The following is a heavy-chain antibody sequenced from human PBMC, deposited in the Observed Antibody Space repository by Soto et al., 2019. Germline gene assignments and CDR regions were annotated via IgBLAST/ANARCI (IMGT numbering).Heavy chain of an antibody. CDR2: IKSKTDGGTT. CDR1: GFTFSNAW. D-gene: IGHD3-22*01. J-gene: IGHJ4*02. CDR3: TTHYYDSSGYYNDY. Sequence: GESLKISCAASGFTFSNAWMNWVRQAPGKGLEWVGRIKSKTDGGTTDYAAPVKGRFTISRDDSKNTLYLQMNSLKTEDTAVYYCTTHYYDSSGYYNDYWGQGTLVTVSS. V-gene: IGHV3-15*07.